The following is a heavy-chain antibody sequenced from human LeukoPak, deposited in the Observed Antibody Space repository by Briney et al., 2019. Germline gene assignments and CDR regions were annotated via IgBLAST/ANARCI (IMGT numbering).Heavy chain of an antibody. CDR1: GFTVSSND. CDR3: ARGSAYCSSTSCYPEYFQH. D-gene: IGHD2-2*01. Sequence: GGSLRLSCAASGFTVSSNDMSWVRQAPGKGLEWVSVIYSGGSTYYADSVQGRLTISRDNAKNSLYLQMNSLRAEDTAVYYCARGSAYCSSTSCYPEYFQHWGQGTLVTVSS. V-gene: IGHV3-53*01. J-gene: IGHJ1*01. CDR2: IYSGGST.